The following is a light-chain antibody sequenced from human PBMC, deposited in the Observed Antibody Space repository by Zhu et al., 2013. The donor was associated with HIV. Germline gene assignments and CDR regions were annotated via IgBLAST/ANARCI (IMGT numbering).Light chain of an antibody. CDR2: DAS. J-gene: IGKJ1*01. CDR3: QQYNSYWT. V-gene: IGKV1-5*01. Sequence: DIQMTQSPSYVSASVGDRVTITCRASQGISNWLAWYQQKPGKAPKVLIYDASSLQSGVSSRFSGSGSGTEFTLTISSLQPDDFATYYCQQYNSYWTFGQGTKVEIK. CDR1: QGISNW.